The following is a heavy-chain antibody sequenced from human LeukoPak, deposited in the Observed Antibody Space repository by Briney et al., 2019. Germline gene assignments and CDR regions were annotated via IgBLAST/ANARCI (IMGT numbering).Heavy chain of an antibody. Sequence: ASVKVSCKASGYTFTGYYMPWVRQAPGQGLEWMGWINPNSDGTNYAQKFQGRVTMTRDTSISTAYMELSRLRSDDTAVYYCARAGDGYINAYWGQGTLVTVSS. CDR1: GYTFTGYY. D-gene: IGHD5-24*01. CDR2: INPNSDGT. J-gene: IGHJ1*01. CDR3: ARAGDGYINAY. V-gene: IGHV1-2*02.